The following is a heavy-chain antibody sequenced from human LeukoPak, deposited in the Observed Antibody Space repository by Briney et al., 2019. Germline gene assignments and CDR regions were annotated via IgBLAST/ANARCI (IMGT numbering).Heavy chain of an antibody. CDR2: IYYSGST. J-gene: IGHJ4*02. CDR1: GGSISSSSYY. Sequence: SETLSLTCTVSGGSISSSSYYWGWIRQPPGKGLGWIGSIYYSGSTDYNPSLKSRVTISVDTSKNQFSLKLSSVTAADTAGYYWVRSLVGATPFAYWGQGTLVTVSS. V-gene: IGHV4-39*07. CDR3: VRSLVGATPFAY. D-gene: IGHD1-26*01.